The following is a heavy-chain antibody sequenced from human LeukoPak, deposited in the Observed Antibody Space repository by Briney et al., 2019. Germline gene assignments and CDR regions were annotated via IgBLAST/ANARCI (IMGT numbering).Heavy chain of an antibody. J-gene: IGHJ4*02. CDR1: AGSISSSSYY. Sequence: SETLSLTCTVSAGSISSSSYYWGWIRQPPGKGLEWIGTIYYSGSTYYNPSLKSRVTISVDTSKNLFSLKLRSVTAADTAVYSCARREGIIASADFFDYWGQGTLVTVSS. D-gene: IGHD6-13*01. CDR3: ARREGIIASADFFDY. V-gene: IGHV4-39*01. CDR2: IYYSGST.